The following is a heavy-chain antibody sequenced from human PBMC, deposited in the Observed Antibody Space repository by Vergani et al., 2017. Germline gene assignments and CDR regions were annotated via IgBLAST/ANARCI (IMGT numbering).Heavy chain of an antibody. Sequence: EVQLLESGGDLVQPGGSLRLSCAASGFTFNHYAMNWVRQAPGQGLEWVSGISGSGGSTYYAGSVKGRFTISRDSSKNTLSLQMNSLSPGDTAVYYCAKANPRNSGYDYLYYYHAMDVWGQGPTVTVSS. D-gene: IGHD5-12*01. CDR3: AKANPRNSGYDYLYYYHAMDV. J-gene: IGHJ6*02. V-gene: IGHV3-23*01. CDR2: ISGSGGST. CDR1: GFTFNHYA.